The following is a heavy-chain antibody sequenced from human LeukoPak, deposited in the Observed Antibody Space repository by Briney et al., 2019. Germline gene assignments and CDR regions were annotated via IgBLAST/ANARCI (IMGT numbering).Heavy chain of an antibody. CDR3: ARSYDSSGYPGDY. J-gene: IGHJ4*02. V-gene: IGHV4-59*08. Sequence: SETLSLTCTVSGGSISSYYWSWIRQPPGKGLEWIGYIYYSGSTNYNPSLKSRVTISVDTSKNQCSLKLSSVTAADTAGYYCARSYDSSGYPGDYWGQGTLVTVSS. CDR2: IYYSGST. D-gene: IGHD3-22*01. CDR1: GGSISSYY.